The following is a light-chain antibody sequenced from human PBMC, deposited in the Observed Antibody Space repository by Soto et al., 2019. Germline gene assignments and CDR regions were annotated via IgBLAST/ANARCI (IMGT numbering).Light chain of an antibody. V-gene: IGLV2-14*01. J-gene: IGLJ3*02. CDR3: SSYTSSSTRV. Sequence: QSALTQPASVSGSPGQSITISCTGTSSDVAGYNYVSWYQQHPGKAPKLMIYEVSNRPSGVSNRFSGSKSGNTASLTISGLQAEDEAYYYCSSYTSSSTRVFGGGTKLTVL. CDR1: SSDVAGYNY. CDR2: EVS.